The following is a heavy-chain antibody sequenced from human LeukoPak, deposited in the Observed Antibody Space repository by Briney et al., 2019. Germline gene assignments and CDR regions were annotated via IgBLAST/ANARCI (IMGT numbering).Heavy chain of an antibody. Sequence: GGSLRLSCAASGFTFNNYEMNWVRQAPGKGLEWVSYISTSGGTIYYADSVKGRFTICRDNAKNSLYLQMKSLRAEDTAVYYCARVEAKFGELLASDYWGQGTLVTVYS. J-gene: IGHJ4*02. CDR2: ISTSGGTI. CDR3: ARVEAKFGELLASDY. CDR1: GFTFNNYE. D-gene: IGHD3-10*01. V-gene: IGHV3-48*03.